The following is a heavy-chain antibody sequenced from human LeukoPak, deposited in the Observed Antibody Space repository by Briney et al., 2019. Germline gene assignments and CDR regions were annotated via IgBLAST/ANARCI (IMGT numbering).Heavy chain of an antibody. V-gene: IGHV4-4*02. CDR3: ARHSPTYNWFDP. D-gene: IGHD2-21*01. CDR2: IFHIGST. Sequence: PSETLSLTCDVSGVSISSINWWTWVRQPPGKGLEWIREIFHIGSTHYNPSLKSRVTISMNKSKNQFSLRLTSVTAADTAVYYCARHSPTYNWFDPWGQGTLVTVSS. J-gene: IGHJ5*02. CDR1: GVSISSINW.